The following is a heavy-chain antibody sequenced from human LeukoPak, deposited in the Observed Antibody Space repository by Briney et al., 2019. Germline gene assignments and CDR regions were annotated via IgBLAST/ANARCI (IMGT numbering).Heavy chain of an antibody. CDR1: GFTFDDYG. V-gene: IGHV3-20*04. J-gene: IGHJ6*02. D-gene: IGHD6-19*01. CDR2: INWNGGST. CDR3: TRGSGWYGYYYYGMDV. Sequence: GGSLRLSCAASGFTFDDYGMSWVRQAPGKGLEWVSGINWNGGSTGYADSVKGRFTISRDNAKDSLYLQMNSLRAEDTALYYCTRGSGWYGYYYYGMDVWGQGTTVTVSS.